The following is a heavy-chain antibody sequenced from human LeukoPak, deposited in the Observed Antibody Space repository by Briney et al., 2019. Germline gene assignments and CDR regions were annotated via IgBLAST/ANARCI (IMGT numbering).Heavy chain of an antibody. V-gene: IGHV1-2*06. D-gene: IGHD3-22*01. CDR3: ARDMVYYDSSGYYPQP. CDR2: INPNSGGT. J-gene: IGHJ5*02. Sequence: ASVKVSCKASGYTFTGYYMHWVRQAPGQGLQWMGRINPNSGGTDYAQTFQGRVTMTRDTSISTAYMELSRLRSDDTAVYYCARDMVYYDSSGYYPQPWGQGTLVTVSS. CDR1: GYTFTGYY.